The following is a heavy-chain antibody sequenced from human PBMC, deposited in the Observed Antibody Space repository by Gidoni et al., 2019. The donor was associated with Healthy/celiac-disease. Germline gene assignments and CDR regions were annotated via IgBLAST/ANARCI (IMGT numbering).Heavy chain of an antibody. J-gene: IGHJ4*02. V-gene: IGHV3-15*01. CDR1: GFSLSNAW. CDR3: TTGGAWFRDPVDY. D-gene: IGHD3-10*01. CDR2: IKSKIDGGTT. Sequence: EVQLVESGEGLVKPGGSLRLPCAASGFSLSNAWMSWVRQAPGKGLEWVGRIKSKIDGGTTDYAAHVKGRFTIARDDSKTTLYLQMNSLKNEDTALYYCTTGGAWFRDPVDYGGQGTLVTVSS.